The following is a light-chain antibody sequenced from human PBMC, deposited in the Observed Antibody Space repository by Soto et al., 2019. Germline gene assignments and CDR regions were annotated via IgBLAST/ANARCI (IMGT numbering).Light chain of an antibody. J-gene: IGKJ4*01. CDR2: GAS. CDR3: QQYNDWPPA. V-gene: IGKV3-15*01. Sequence: EIVMTQSPATLSVSPGERATLSCRASQSVSSNLAWYQQKPGQAPRLLIYGASTRATGIPARFRGSGSGTEFTLTIDSLQSEDFAVYYCQQYNDWPPAFGGGTKVDIK. CDR1: QSVSSN.